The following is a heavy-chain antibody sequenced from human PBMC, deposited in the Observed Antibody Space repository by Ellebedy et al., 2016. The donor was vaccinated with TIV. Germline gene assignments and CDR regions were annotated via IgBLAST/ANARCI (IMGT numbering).Heavy chain of an antibody. J-gene: IGHJ4*02. CDR2: LSAYVSRA. Sequence: GGSLRLXXEASGFIFINYGMNWVRQAPGKGLEWVSGLSAYVSRAKYADSVKGRFTISRDNSKNTLYLEMNSLTAEDTAVYYCARRGDYDILTGSYMGLDYWGQGTLVTVSS. V-gene: IGHV3-23*01. CDR1: GFIFINYG. D-gene: IGHD3-9*01. CDR3: ARRGDYDILTGSYMGLDY.